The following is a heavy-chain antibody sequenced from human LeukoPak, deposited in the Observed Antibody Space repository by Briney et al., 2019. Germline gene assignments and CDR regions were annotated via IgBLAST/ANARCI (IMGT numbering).Heavy chain of an antibody. J-gene: IGHJ4*02. V-gene: IGHV3-21*01. CDR1: GFTFSSYS. Sequence: GGSLRLSGAASGFTFSSYSMNWVRQAPGKGLEWVSSISSSSSYIYYVDSVKGRFTISRDNPTNTLYLQMNSLRAEDTAVYYCVREPRYSYGLNYFDYWGQGTLVTVSS. D-gene: IGHD5-18*01. CDR3: VREPRYSYGLNYFDY. CDR2: ISSSSSYI.